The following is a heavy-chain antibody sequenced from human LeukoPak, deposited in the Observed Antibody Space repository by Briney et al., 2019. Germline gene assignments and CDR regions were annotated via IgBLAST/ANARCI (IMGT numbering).Heavy chain of an antibody. J-gene: IGHJ6*02. V-gene: IGHV1-18*01. CDR1: GYIYTNYG. Sequence: GASVKVSCKASGYIYTNYGISWVRQAPGQGLEWMGWISAYNGNTNYVQKFQGRVTMTRDTSISTAYMELTGLRSDDTAVYYCARGLPPQLLIGVYYYYSMEVWGQGTTVTVSS. CDR2: ISAYNGNT. CDR3: ARGLPPQLLIGVYYYYSMEV. D-gene: IGHD2-8*01.